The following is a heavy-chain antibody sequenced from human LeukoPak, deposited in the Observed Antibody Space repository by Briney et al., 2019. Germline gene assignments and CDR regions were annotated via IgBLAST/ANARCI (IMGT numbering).Heavy chain of an antibody. CDR1: GGSISDYY. J-gene: IGHJ3*02. CDR3: ARLPYCSSTSCPDAFDI. V-gene: IGHV4-4*07. Sequence: PSETLSLTCTVSGGSISDYYWNWTRQPAGKGLEWIGRIYTSGSTNYSPSLKSRVTMSVDTSKDQFSLKLSSVTAADTAVYYCARLPYCSSTSCPDAFDIWGQGTMVTVSS. D-gene: IGHD2-2*01. CDR2: IYTSGST.